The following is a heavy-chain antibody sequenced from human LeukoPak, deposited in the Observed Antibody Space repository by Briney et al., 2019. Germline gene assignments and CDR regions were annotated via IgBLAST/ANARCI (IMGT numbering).Heavy chain of an antibody. CDR3: ARAGDYGDYVGLGVFTGAFDI. D-gene: IGHD4-17*01. CDR2: IYYSGST. J-gene: IGHJ3*02. Sequence: PSETLSLTCTVSGGSISSYYWSWIRQPPGKGLEWIGYIYYSGSTNYNPSLKSRVTISVDTSKNQFSLKLSSVTAADTAVYYCARAGDYGDYVGLGVFTGAFDIWGQGTMVTVSS. CDR1: GGSISSYY. V-gene: IGHV4-59*01.